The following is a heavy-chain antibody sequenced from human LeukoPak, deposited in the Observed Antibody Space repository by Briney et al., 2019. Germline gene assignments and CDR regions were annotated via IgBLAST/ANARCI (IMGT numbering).Heavy chain of an antibody. CDR3: ARVDGGEWYYFDY. CDR2: INPNNGGT. D-gene: IGHD2-21*01. CDR1: GYTFTGYY. J-gene: IGHJ4*02. V-gene: IGHV1-2*02. Sequence: ASVKLSCTASGYTFTGYYMHWVRQAPGKGPEWMGWINPNNGGTNYAQTFQGRVTMTLDTSISTGYMELSRLRSDDTATYYCARVDGGEWYYFDYWGQGTLVTVSS.